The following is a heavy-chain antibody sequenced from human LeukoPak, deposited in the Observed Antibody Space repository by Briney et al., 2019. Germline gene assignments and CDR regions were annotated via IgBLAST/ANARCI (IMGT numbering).Heavy chain of an antibody. CDR3: AKSLGQQCPLAGFYDF. J-gene: IGHJ4*02. CDR2: ISTGSDHT. Sequence: GGSLRLSCAPSRLTYNKYGTSGAPRAPGGGLEWVSAISTGSDHTNYADAVKGRFTISRDNANTTLDLQMNSLWAEDTAVYYCAKSLGQQCPLAGFYDFWGQGTLITVSS. D-gene: IGHD6-19*01. V-gene: IGHV3-23*01. CDR1: RLTYNKYG.